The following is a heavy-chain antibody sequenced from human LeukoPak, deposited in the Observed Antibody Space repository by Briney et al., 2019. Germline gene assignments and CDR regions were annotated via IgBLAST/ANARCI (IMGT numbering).Heavy chain of an antibody. D-gene: IGHD6-19*01. Sequence: PSETLSLNCIVSGASTSTYYWSWIRQPPGKGLEWIGYIYNGGSTKYNPSLKSRVTISVDTSKNQFSLKVASLTAADTAMYYCAQTTGWPGFDYWGQGALVTVSS. V-gene: IGHV4-59*08. J-gene: IGHJ4*02. CDR1: GASTSTYY. CDR3: AQTTGWPGFDY. CDR2: IYNGGST.